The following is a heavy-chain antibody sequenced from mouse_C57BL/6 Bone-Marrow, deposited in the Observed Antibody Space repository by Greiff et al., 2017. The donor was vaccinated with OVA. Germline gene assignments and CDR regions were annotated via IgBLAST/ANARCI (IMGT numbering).Heavy chain of an antibody. V-gene: IGHV1-4*01. CDR3: ARSYYGSSYVGFAY. Sequence: QVQLQQSGAELARPGASVKMSCKASGYTFTSYTMHWVKQRPGQGLEWIGYINPSSGYTKYNQKFKDKATLTADKSSSTAYMQLSSLTSEDSAVYDCARSYYGSSYVGFAYWGQGTLVTVSA. CDR2: INPSSGYT. D-gene: IGHD1-1*01. CDR1: GYTFTSYT. J-gene: IGHJ3*01.